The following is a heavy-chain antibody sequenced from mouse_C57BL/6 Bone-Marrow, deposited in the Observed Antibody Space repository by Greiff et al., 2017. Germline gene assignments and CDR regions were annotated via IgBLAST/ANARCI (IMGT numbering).Heavy chain of an antibody. Sequence: QVQLQQPGAELVKPGASVTLSCKASGYTFTSYWMRWVKQRPGQGLEWIGMIHPNSGSTNYNEKFKSKATLTVDKSSSTAYMQLSSLTSEDSAVYYCARDRDYAMDYWGQGTSVTVSS. CDR3: ARDRDYAMDY. J-gene: IGHJ4*01. CDR2: IHPNSGST. CDR1: GYTFTSYW. V-gene: IGHV1-64*01.